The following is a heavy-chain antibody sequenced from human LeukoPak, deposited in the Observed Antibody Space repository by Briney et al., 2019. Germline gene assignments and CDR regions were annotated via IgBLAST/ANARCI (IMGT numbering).Heavy chain of an antibody. V-gene: IGHV4-31*03. J-gene: IGHJ5*02. D-gene: IGHD3-16*01. Sequence: SETLSLTCTVSGGSISSGVYYWSWIRQHPGKGLEWIGYIYYSGSTYYNPSLKSRVTISVDTSKNQFSLKLSSVTAADTAVYYCARGGTPWFDPWGQGTLVTVSS. CDR2: IYYSGST. CDR3: ARGGTPWFDP. CDR1: GGSISSGVYY.